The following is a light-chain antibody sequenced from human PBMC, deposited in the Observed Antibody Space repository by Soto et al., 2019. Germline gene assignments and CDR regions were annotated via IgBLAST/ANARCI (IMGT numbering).Light chain of an antibody. CDR2: DTS. J-gene: IGKJ2*01. Sequence: EIVMTQSPATLSVSPGERATLSCRASQNIGTNLAWYQQKPGQAPRLLIYDTSNRATGIPPRFSGSGSGTDFTLTISRLEPEDFAVYYCQVRTEWPPFMYSFGQGTKLEVK. CDR1: QNIGTN. CDR3: QVRTEWPPFMYS. V-gene: IGKV3-11*01.